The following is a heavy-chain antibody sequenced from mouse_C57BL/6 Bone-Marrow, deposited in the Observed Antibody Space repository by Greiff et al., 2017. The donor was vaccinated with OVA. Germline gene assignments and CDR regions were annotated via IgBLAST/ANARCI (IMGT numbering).Heavy chain of an antibody. D-gene: IGHD1-1*01. CDR1: GYTFTSYG. J-gene: IGHJ4*01. CDR3: AREGGYYGSSSYAMDY. CDR2: IYPRSGNT. Sequence: VMLVESGAELARPGASVKLSCKASGYTFTSYGISWVKQRTGQGLEWIGEIYPRSGNTYYNEKFKGKATLTADKSSSTAYMELRSLTSEDSAVYFGAREGGYYGSSSYAMDYWGQGTSVTVSS. V-gene: IGHV1-81*01.